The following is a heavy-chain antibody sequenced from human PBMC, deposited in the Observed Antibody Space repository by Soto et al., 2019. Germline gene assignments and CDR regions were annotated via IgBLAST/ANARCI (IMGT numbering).Heavy chain of an antibody. J-gene: IGHJ3*02. D-gene: IGHD3-16*01. CDR2: ISAYNGNT. CDR1: GYTFTSYG. Sequence: QVQLVQSGAEVKKPGASVKVSCKASGYTFTSYGISWVRQAPGQGLEGMGWISAYNGNTNYAQKLQGRVTMTTETSTRTAYMELRSLRYDDTAVYYCARGVLSWGYPDAFDIWGQGTMVTVSS. V-gene: IGHV1-18*01. CDR3: ARGVLSWGYPDAFDI.